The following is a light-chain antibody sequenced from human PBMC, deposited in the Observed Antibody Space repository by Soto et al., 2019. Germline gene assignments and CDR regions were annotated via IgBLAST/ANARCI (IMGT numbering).Light chain of an antibody. CDR2: CAS. CDR1: QVISSY. V-gene: IGKV1-9*01. J-gene: IGKJ3*01. CDR3: PQFNTYPLT. Sequence: DIQLTQSPSFLSASVGDRVTITCRASQVISSYLAWYQQKPGKAPQLLIFCASTLQSGVPSRFSGSGSGTEYTLTISSLQPEDVATCYCPQFNTYPLTFGPGTKVYF.